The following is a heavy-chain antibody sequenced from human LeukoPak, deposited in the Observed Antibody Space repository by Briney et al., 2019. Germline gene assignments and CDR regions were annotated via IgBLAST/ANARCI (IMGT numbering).Heavy chain of an antibody. Sequence: GGSLRLSCAASGFIVSNNFMIWVRQAPGKGLEWVSILYGDGRTFYAGSVKGRFTISRDNSKNTLYLQMNSLRAEDTAVYYCAKDRTMISPSDYWGQGTLVTVSS. CDR1: GFIVSNNF. CDR2: LYGDGRT. V-gene: IGHV3-53*01. J-gene: IGHJ4*02. D-gene: IGHD3-22*01. CDR3: AKDRTMISPSDY.